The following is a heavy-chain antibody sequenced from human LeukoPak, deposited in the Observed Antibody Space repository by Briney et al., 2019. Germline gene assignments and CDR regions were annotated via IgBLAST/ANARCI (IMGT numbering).Heavy chain of an antibody. V-gene: IGHV4-30-2*01. CDR2: IYHSGST. J-gene: IGHJ5*02. Sequence: SQTLSLTCTVSGGSISSGGYYWSWIRQPPGKGLEWIGYIYHSGSTYYNPSLKSRVTISVDTSKNQFSLKLSSVTAADTAVYYCARHTPHYYGSGSYSWFDPWGQGTLVTVSS. CDR3: ARHTPHYYGSGSYSWFDP. D-gene: IGHD3-10*01. CDR1: GGSISSGGYY.